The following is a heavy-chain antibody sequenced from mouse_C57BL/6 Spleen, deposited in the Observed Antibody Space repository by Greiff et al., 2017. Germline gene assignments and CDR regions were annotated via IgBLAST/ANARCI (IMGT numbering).Heavy chain of an antibody. CDR3: TRDNDGYYPAWFAY. Sequence: EVHLVESGEGLVKPGGSLKLSCAASGFTFSSYAMSWVRQTPEKRLEWVAYISSGGDYIYYADTVKGRFTISRDNARNTLYLQMSSLKSEDTAMYYCTRDNDGYYPAWFAYWGQGTLVTVSA. CDR2: ISSGGDYI. V-gene: IGHV5-9-1*02. CDR1: GFTFSSYA. D-gene: IGHD2-3*01. J-gene: IGHJ3*01.